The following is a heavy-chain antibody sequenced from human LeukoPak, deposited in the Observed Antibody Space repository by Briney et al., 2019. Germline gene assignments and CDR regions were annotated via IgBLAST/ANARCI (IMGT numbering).Heavy chain of an antibody. J-gene: IGHJ4*02. Sequence: PGGSLRLSCAASRFTFSSYEMNWVRQAPGKGLEWVSYISSSGSTIYYADPVKGRFTISRDNAKNSLYLQMNSLRAEDTAVYYCARDSYDSSGYYYRLFDYWGQGTLVTVSS. D-gene: IGHD3-22*01. CDR1: RFTFSSYE. V-gene: IGHV3-48*03. CDR2: ISSSGSTI. CDR3: ARDSYDSSGYYYRLFDY.